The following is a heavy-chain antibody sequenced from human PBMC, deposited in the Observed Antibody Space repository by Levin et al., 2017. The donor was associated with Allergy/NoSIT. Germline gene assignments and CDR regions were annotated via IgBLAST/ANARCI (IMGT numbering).Heavy chain of an antibody. CDR1: GFTFSSYA. Sequence: GESLKISCAASGFTFSSYAMSWVRQAPGKGLEWVSAISGSGGSTYYADSVKGRFTISRDDSKNTLYLQMNSLRAEDTAVYYCAKSSAEGFDPWGQGTLVTVSS. CDR3: AKSSAEGFDP. V-gene: IGHV3-23*01. CDR2: ISGSGGST. J-gene: IGHJ5*02.